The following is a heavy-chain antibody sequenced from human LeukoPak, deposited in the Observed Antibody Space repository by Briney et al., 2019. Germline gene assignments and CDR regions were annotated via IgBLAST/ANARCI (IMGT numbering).Heavy chain of an antibody. CDR1: GYTXTTYY. D-gene: IGHD3-22*01. J-gene: IGHJ4*02. Sequence: ASVKVSCKASGYTXTTYYIHWVRQAPGQGLEWMGIINPSAGRTDCAQNFQGRVTLTRDTSTSTVCMELSGLRSEDTAVYYCAREGDYYDRSLGEFWGQGTLVTVSS. CDR3: AREGDYYDRSLGEF. CDR2: INPSAGRT. V-gene: IGHV1-46*01.